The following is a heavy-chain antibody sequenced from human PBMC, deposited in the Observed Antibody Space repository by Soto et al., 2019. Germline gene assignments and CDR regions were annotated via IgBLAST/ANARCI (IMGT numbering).Heavy chain of an antibody. CDR3: ARVSVSSYQFDY. CDR2: INPDGSST. J-gene: IGHJ4*02. CDR1: GFTFSSYW. D-gene: IGHD2-2*01. Sequence: EVQLVESGGGLVQPGGSLRLSCAASGFTFSSYWMHWVRQAPGKGLVWVSRINPDGSSTSYAASAKGRFTISRDNAKNSLYLEMNRLRAEDTAVYYCARVSVSSYQFDYWGQGTLVTVSS. V-gene: IGHV3-74*01.